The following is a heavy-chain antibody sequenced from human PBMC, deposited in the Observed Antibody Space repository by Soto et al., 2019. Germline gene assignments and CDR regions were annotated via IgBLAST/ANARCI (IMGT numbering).Heavy chain of an antibody. D-gene: IGHD3-3*02. CDR3: ARVSFREFNDYYYGMDV. CDR1: GYTFTSYA. V-gene: IGHV1-69*13. Sequence: ASVKVSCKASGYTFTSYAISWVRQAPGQGLEWMGGIIPIFGTANYAQKFQGRVTITADESTSTAYMELSSLRSEDTAVYYCARVSFREFNDYYYGMDVWGQGTTVTVSS. J-gene: IGHJ6*02. CDR2: IIPIFGTA.